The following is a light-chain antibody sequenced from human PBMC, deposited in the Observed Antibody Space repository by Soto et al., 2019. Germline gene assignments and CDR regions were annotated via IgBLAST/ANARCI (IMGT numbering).Light chain of an antibody. Sequence: DVVMPQSPLSLPVTLGQPASISCRSRQSLIHSDGDTYLNWFQQRPGQSPMRLISKVSDRDSGVPDRYSGSGSGTDFSLKISRVEAEDVVNYYCMQGTHWPWTFGQGTEVEIK. CDR1: QSLIHSDGDTY. CDR3: MQGTHWPWT. V-gene: IGKV2-30*02. J-gene: IGKJ1*01. CDR2: KVS.